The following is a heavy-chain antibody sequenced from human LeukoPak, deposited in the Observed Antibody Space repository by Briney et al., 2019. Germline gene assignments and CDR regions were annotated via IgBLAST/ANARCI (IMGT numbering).Heavy chain of an antibody. J-gene: IGHJ4*02. CDR3: ASVCSGGSCSN. D-gene: IGHD2-15*01. Sequence: PSETLSLTCAVYGGSFSGYYWSWIRQPPGKGLEWIGEINHSGSTSYNPSLKSRVTISVDTSKNQFSLKLSSVTAADTAVYYCASVCSGGSCSNWGQGTLVTVSS. CDR1: GGSFSGYY. V-gene: IGHV4-34*01. CDR2: INHSGST.